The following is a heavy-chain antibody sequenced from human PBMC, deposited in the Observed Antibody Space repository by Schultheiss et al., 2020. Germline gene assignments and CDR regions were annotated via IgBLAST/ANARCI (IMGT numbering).Heavy chain of an antibody. CDR1: GFTFSSYE. V-gene: IGHV3-48*03. CDR2: ISSSGSTI. D-gene: IGHD2-2*01. Sequence: GGSLRLSCAASGFTFSSYEMNWVRQAPGKGLEWVSYISSSGSTIYYADSVKGRFTISRDNSKNTLYLQLNSLRAEDTALYYCAKVDSASWSGPLDNWGQGTLVTVSS. CDR3: AKVDSASWSGPLDN. J-gene: IGHJ4*02.